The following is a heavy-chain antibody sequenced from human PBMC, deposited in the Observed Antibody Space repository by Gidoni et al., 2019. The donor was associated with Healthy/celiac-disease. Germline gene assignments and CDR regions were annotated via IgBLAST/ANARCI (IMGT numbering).Heavy chain of an antibody. D-gene: IGHD5-12*01. CDR3: ARGGRWLQQRAFDY. V-gene: IGHV4-34*01. J-gene: IGHJ4*02. CDR2: INHSGST. Sequence: QVQLQQWGAGLLKPSETLSLTCAVYVGSFSGYYWSWIRQPPGKGLEWIGEINHSGSTNYNPSLKSRVTISVDTSKNQFSLKLSSVTAADTAVYYCARGGRWLQQRAFDYWGQGTLVTVSS. CDR1: VGSFSGYY.